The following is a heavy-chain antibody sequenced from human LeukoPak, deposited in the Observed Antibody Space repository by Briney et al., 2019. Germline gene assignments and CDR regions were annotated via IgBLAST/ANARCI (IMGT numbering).Heavy chain of an antibody. D-gene: IGHD2-2*01. CDR3: ARGRLPGGYFDN. CDR2: ISAYNGDT. J-gene: IGHJ4*02. CDR1: GYTFTSYG. V-gene: IGHV1-18*01. Sequence: GASVKVSCKASGYTFTSYGISWVRQAPGQGLEWIGWISAYNGDTNYAQNFQDRLIVTTDTSTSTIYMELRSLRSDDTAVYHCARGRLPGGYFDNWGQGTMVTVSS.